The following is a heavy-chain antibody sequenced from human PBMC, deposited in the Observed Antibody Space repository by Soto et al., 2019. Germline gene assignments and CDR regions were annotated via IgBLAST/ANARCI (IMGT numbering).Heavy chain of an antibody. V-gene: IGHV3-23*01. CDR1: GFTFSSYA. D-gene: IGHD6-6*01. CDR2: ISYSGAT. CDR3: ANSGGIAALDP. J-gene: IGHJ5*02. Sequence: EVQLLESGGGLAQPGGSLRLSCAASGFTFSSYAMSWVRQAPGKGLEWVSGISYSGATYYADSVKGRFTISRDNSKNTLYLQMHSLRADDTAVYYCANSGGIAALDPWGQGTLVTASS.